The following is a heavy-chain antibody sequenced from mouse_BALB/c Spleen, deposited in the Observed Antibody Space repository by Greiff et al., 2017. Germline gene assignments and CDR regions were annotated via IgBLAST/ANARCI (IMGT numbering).Heavy chain of an antibody. CDR1: GFTFNTYA. CDR2: IRSKSNNYAT. Sequence: EVQRVESGGGLVQPKGSLKLSCAASGFTFNTYAMNWVRQAPGKGLEWVARIRSKSNNYATYYADSVKDRFTISRDDSQSMLYLQMNNLKTEDTAMYYCVRQGYDGAFDYWGQGTTLTVSS. D-gene: IGHD2-2*01. CDR3: VRQGYDGAFDY. V-gene: IGHV10-1*02. J-gene: IGHJ2*01.